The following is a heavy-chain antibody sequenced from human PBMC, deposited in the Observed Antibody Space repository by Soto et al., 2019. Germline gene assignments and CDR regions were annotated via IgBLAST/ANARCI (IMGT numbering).Heavy chain of an antibody. D-gene: IGHD3-10*01. CDR2: VYYNENT. V-gene: IGHV4-39*01. CDR3: ARRERYYGSPGWFDP. Sequence: PSETLSLTCSVSGGSISSFTYYWGWIRQPPGKGLEWIGTVYYNENTYYNPSLKSRVTITVDTANNQFSLNLRAVTAAATAMYFCARRERYYGSPGWFDPWGPGTLVTVSS. CDR1: GGSISSFTYY. J-gene: IGHJ5*02.